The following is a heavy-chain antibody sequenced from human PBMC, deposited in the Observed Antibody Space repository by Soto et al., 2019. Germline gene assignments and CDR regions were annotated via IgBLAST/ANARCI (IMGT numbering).Heavy chain of an antibody. D-gene: IGHD3-22*01. CDR3: AKDHGFMYYYDSSGYFGEYYFDY. CDR1: GFTFSSYG. Sequence: QVQLVESGGGVVQPGRSLRLSCAASGFTFSSYGMHWVRQAPGKGLEWEAVISYDGSNKYYADSVKGRFTISRDNSKNTLYLQMNSLRAEDTAVYYCAKDHGFMYYYDSSGYFGEYYFDYWGQGTLVTVSS. J-gene: IGHJ4*02. CDR2: ISYDGSNK. V-gene: IGHV3-30*18.